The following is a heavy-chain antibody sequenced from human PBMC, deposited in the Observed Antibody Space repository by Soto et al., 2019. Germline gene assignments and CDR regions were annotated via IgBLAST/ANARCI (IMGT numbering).Heavy chain of an antibody. J-gene: IGHJ4*02. D-gene: IGHD2-15*01. V-gene: IGHV4-59*08. CDR2: VYDRATT. CDR3: ARIRSVFSGGRNDY. Sequence: QVQLQESGPGLVKPSETLSLTCTLSGGSISTYYWSWIRQPPGKGLEWIGYVYDRATTSYNPSLKTRVTISADTSKHQFSLNLRSVTAADTAVYFCARIRSVFSGGRNDYWGQGILVTVSS. CDR1: GGSISTYY.